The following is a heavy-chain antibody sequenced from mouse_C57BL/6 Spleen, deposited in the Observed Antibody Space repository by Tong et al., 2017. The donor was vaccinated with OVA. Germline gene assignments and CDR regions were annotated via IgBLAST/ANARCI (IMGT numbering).Heavy chain of an antibody. Sequence: EVQLQQSGPELVKPGASVKMSCKASGYTFTSYVMHWVKQKPGQGLEWIGYINPYNDGTKYNEKFKDKATLTSDKSYSRAYMELSSLTSEDSAVYYCARMEFYYLWFAYWGQGTLVTVSA. D-gene: IGHD1-1*01. CDR3: ARMEFYYLWFAY. J-gene: IGHJ3*01. CDR1: GYTFTSYV. V-gene: IGHV1-14*01. CDR2: INPYNDGT.